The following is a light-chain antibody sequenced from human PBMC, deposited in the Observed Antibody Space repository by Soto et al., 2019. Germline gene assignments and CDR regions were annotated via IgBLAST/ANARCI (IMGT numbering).Light chain of an antibody. CDR2: EVT. V-gene: IGLV2-8*01. CDR3: CSCGGRVNLV. J-gene: IGLJ2*01. Sequence: QSALAQPPSASGSPGQSVTISCTGTASDVGGYNYVSWFQHHPGNAPKLIIYEVTKRPSGVPDRFSGSKSGNTASLTVSGLQVEDEAEYYCCSCGGRVNLVFGGGTKLTVL. CDR1: ASDVGGYNY.